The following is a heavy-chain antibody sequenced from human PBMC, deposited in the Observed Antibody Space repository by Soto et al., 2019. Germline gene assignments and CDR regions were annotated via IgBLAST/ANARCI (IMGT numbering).Heavy chain of an antibody. CDR2: IILIFGTA. CDR3: AREEHLYWYFDL. J-gene: IGHJ2*01. CDR1: GGTFSSYA. V-gene: IGHV1-69*01. Sequence: QVQLVQSGAEVKKPGSSVKVSCKASGGTFSSYAISWVRQAPGQGLEWMGGIILIFGTANYAQKFQGRVTITAEESTSTADMELSSLRSEDPAVYYCAREEHLYWYFDLWGRGTLVTVSS.